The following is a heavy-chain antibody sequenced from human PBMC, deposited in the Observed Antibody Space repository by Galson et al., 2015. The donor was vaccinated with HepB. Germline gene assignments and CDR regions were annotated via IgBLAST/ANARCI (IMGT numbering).Heavy chain of an antibody. CDR1: GDSVSSTNAT. Sequence: CAISGDSVSSTNATWHWIRQSPSRGLEWLGRTYYRSRWYNDYAVSLKSRITVNPDTSKNQFSLQLNSVTPEDTAVYYCARGSRGAFDNWGQGTMVTVSS. J-gene: IGHJ3*02. D-gene: IGHD3-10*01. V-gene: IGHV6-1*01. CDR2: TYYRSRWYN. CDR3: ARGSRGAFDN.